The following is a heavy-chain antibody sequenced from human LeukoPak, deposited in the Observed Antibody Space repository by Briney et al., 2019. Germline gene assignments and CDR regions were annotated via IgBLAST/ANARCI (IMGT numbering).Heavy chain of an antibody. V-gene: IGHV3-48*01. J-gene: IGHJ4*02. Sequence: PGGSLRLSCVASGFTFSDYSMHWVRQAPGKGLEWVSYIRSTGTTIYHGDSVKGRFTISRDNAKNSLFLQMNSLRVEDTAVYYCGKHDSASDYWGQGTLVTVSS. CDR2: IRSTGTTI. CDR1: GFTFSDYS. D-gene: IGHD1-26*01. CDR3: GKHDSASDY.